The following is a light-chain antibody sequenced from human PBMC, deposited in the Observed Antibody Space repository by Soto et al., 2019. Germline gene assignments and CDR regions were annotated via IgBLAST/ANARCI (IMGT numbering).Light chain of an antibody. CDR1: QSVSSNY. V-gene: IGKV3-20*01. CDR3: QQYGRSPYS. J-gene: IGKJ2*01. Sequence: EIVLTQSPGTLSLSLGERVTLSCRASQSVSSNYLAWYQQKPGQAPRLLIYGVSSRATGIPDRFTGSGSGRDFALTISRLEPEDFAVYYCQQYGRSPYSSGQGTKLEIK. CDR2: GVS.